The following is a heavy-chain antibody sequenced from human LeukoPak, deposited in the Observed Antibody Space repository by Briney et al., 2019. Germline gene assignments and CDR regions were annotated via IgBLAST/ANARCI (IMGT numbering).Heavy chain of an antibody. Sequence: PSETLSLTCGVSGYSISSGYDWGWIRQPPGKGLEWIGSIYYRRTLYYNPSLKSRVTISVDTSKNQFSLKLSSVTAADTAVYYCARHSVLEWSYYFDYWGQGTLVTVSS. CDR1: GYSISSGYD. CDR3: ARHSVLEWSYYFDY. V-gene: IGHV4-38-2*01. D-gene: IGHD3-3*01. J-gene: IGHJ4*02. CDR2: IYYRRTL.